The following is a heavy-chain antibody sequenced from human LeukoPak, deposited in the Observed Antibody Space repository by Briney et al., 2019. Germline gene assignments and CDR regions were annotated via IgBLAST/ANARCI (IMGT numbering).Heavy chain of an antibody. J-gene: IGHJ4*02. CDR2: ITPSGYDT. V-gene: IGHV3-23*01. CDR1: GFTFSRSA. D-gene: IGHD1-7*01. CDR3: ARPGLGTMYYFDY. Sequence: GGSLRLSCAASGFTFSRSAMRWVRQAPGRGLEGVSAITPSGYDTYYADSVRGRFTISRDTSRNTLYLQMNSLRAEDTAVYYCARPGLGTMYYFDYWGQGTLVTVSS.